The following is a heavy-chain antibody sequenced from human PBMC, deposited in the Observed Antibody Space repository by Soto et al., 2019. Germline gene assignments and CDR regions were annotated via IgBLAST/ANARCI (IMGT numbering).Heavy chain of an antibody. D-gene: IGHD4-17*01. CDR3: ARLTTVTASYGMDV. CDR1: GFSLSTSGVC. V-gene: IGHV2-70*01. J-gene: IGHJ6*02. Sequence: SGPTLVNPTQTLTLTCTFSGFSLSTSGVCVSLIRQPPGKALEWLALIDWDDDKYYSTSLKTRLTISKDTSKNQVVLTMTNMDPVDTATYYCARLTTVTASYGMDVWGQGTTVTVYS. CDR2: IDWDDDK.